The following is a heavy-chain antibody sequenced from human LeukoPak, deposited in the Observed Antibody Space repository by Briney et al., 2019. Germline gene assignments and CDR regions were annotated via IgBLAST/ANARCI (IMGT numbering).Heavy chain of an antibody. V-gene: IGHV4-34*01. D-gene: IGHD5-24*01. CDR2: INHSGST. CDR1: GGSFSGYY. CDR3: ARVEIAVSLRFDY. Sequence: PSETLSLTCAVYGGSFSGYYWSWIRQPPGKGLQWIGEINHSGSTNYNLSLKSRVTISVDTSKNQFSLKLSSVTAADTAVYYCARVEIAVSLRFDYWGQGTLVTVSS. J-gene: IGHJ4*02.